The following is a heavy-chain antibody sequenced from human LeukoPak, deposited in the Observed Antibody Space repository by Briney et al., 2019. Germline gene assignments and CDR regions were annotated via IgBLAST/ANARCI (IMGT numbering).Heavy chain of an antibody. V-gene: IGHV1-69*04. CDR3: ATQVGYCSSTSCLYYYGMDV. D-gene: IGHD2-2*01. CDR2: IIPIFGIA. Sequence: ASVKVSCKASGGTFSSYAISWVRQAPGQGLEWMGRIIPIFGIANYAQKFQGRVTIIADKSTSTAYMELSSLRSEDTAVYYCATQVGYCSSTSCLYYYGMDVWGQGTTVAVSS. CDR1: GGTFSSYA. J-gene: IGHJ6*02.